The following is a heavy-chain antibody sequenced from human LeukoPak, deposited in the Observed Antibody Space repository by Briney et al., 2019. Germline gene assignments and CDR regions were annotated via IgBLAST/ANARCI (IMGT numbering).Heavy chain of an antibody. CDR2: IYYSGST. CDR1: GGSISSYY. CDR3: ARRDYGDLFDY. Sequence: SETLSLTCTVSGGSISSYYWSWIRQPPGKGLEWIGYIYYSGSTNYNPSLKSRVTISVDTSKNQFSLKLSSVTAADTAVYYCARRDYGDLFDYWGLGTLVTVSS. J-gene: IGHJ4*02. V-gene: IGHV4-59*01. D-gene: IGHD4-17*01.